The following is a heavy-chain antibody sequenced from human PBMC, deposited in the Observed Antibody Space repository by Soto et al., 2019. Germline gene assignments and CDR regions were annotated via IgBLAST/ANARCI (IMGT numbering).Heavy chain of an antibody. J-gene: IGHJ4*02. D-gene: IGHD4-4*01. CDR3: ARLRTTVDPFDY. V-gene: IGHV3-72*01. CDR1: GFTVSDHY. Sequence: EVQLVESGGGLVQPGGSLRLSCAASGFTVSDHYMDWVRQAPGKGLEWVGRTRNKANSYTTEYAASVKGRFTISRDASKHSLYLQMNSLKTEDTAVYYCARLRTTVDPFDYWGQGNLVSVSS. CDR2: TRNKANSYTT.